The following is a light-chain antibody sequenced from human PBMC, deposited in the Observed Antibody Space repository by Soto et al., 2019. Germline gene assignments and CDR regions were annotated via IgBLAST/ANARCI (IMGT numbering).Light chain of an antibody. CDR2: GTS. V-gene: IGKV3-20*01. J-gene: IGKJ1*01. CDR1: QSVNNY. CDR3: QHYGNSPQT. Sequence: EVVLTQSPGTLSLSPGERGTLSCRASQSVNNYLAWYQQKPGRAPRLLIYGTSTRATGIPDRFSGSGSGTDFTLTISRLEPEDSAVYYCQHYGNSPQTFGQGTRWIS.